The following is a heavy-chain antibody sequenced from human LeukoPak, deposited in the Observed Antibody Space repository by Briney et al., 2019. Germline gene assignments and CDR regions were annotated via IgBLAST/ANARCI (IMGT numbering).Heavy chain of an antibody. J-gene: IGHJ4*02. CDR2: INSDGSST. D-gene: IGHD3-3*01. CDR3: ARSPPTIFGVVIILDY. CDR1: GFTFSSYW. Sequence: GGSLRLSCAASGFTFSSYWMHWVRQAPGKGLVWVSRINSDGSSTSYADSVKGRFTISRDDAKNTLYLQMNSLRAEDTAVYYCARSPPTIFGVVIILDYWGQGTLVTVSS. V-gene: IGHV3-74*01.